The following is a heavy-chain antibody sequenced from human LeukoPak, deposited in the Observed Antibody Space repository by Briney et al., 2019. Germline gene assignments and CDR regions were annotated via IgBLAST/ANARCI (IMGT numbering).Heavy chain of an antibody. V-gene: IGHV1-69*13. J-gene: IGHJ3*02. CDR2: IIPIFGTA. CDR1: GGTFSSDA. CDR3: ARVFYYGSGSYKGAFDI. D-gene: IGHD3-10*01. Sequence: AVKVSCKASGGTFSSDAISWVRQAPGQGLEWMGGIIPIFGTANYAQKFQGRVTITADESTSTAYMELSSLRSEDTAVYYCARVFYYGSGSYKGAFDIWGQGTMVTVSS.